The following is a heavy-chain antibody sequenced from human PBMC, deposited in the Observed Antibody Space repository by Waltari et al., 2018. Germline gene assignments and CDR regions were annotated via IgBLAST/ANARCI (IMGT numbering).Heavy chain of an antibody. V-gene: IGHV3-30*02. CDR3: AKDGRYCSSTSCDSYYFYYMDV. CDR2: TRYDAINK. J-gene: IGHJ6*03. CDR1: GFTFSNYG. Sequence: QVQLVESGGGVVQPGGSLRLSCAASGFTFSNYGMHWVRQAPGKGLEWVELTRYDAINKYYVESVKGRFTISRDNSKNTLFLQMNSLRPEDTAVYYCAKDGRYCSSTSCDSYYFYYMDVWGKGTTVTVSS. D-gene: IGHD2-2*01.